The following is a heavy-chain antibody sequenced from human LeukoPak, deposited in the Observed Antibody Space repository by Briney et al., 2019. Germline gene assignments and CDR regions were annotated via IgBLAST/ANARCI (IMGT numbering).Heavy chain of an antibody. CDR1: GFTFSSHS. D-gene: IGHD3-9*01. Sequence: GGSLRLSCAASGFTFSSHSMNWVRQAPGKGLEWVSSISSSSYIYYADSVKGRFTISRDNAKNSLYLQMNSLRAEDTAVYYCARGLGYFDWLSVDYWGQGTLVTVSS. J-gene: IGHJ4*02. CDR3: ARGLGYFDWLSVDY. V-gene: IGHV3-21*01. CDR2: ISSSSYI.